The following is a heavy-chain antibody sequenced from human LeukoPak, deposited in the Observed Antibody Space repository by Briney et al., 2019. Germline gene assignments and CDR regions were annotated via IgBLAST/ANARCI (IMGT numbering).Heavy chain of an antibody. Sequence: SQTLSLTCAISGDSVSSNSAAWNWIRQSPSRGLEWLGRTYYRSKWYNDYAVSVKSRITINPDTSKNQFALKLNSVTAADTAVYFCARDNKGPLRLMDQFDYWGQGTLVTVSS. J-gene: IGHJ4*02. CDR3: ARDNKGPLRLMDQFDY. D-gene: IGHD2/OR15-2a*01. CDR1: GDSVSSNSAA. V-gene: IGHV6-1*01. CDR2: TYYRSKWYN.